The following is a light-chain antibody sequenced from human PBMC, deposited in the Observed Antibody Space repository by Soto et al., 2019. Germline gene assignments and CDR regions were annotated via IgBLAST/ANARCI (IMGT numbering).Light chain of an antibody. CDR2: DAS. CDR1: QSVSNNY. J-gene: IGKJ5*01. CDR3: QQRSNWPT. V-gene: IGKV3-11*01. Sequence: EIVLTPSIETLSLSPGKRHPLSHVASQSVSNNYLAWYQQKPGQAPRLLIYDASNRATGIPARFSGSGSGTDFTLTISSLEPEDFAVYYCQQRSNWPTFGQGTRLEIK.